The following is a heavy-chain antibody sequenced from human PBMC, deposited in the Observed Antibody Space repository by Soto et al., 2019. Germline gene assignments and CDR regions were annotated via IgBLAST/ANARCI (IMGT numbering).Heavy chain of an antibody. J-gene: IGHJ3*01. D-gene: IGHD1-1*01. V-gene: IGHV1-69*13. CDR3: ARARGLYNSCRSQLDA. CDR2: IIPRFGTT. Sequence: SVKVSCKDSGDSFSKCSVNWVRQAPRQGLEWMGGIIPRFGTTNFAPTLQGRVTLTADQSINRVYMELSSLRSEDTALYYCARARGLYNSCRSQLDAWGQ. CDR1: GDSFSKCS.